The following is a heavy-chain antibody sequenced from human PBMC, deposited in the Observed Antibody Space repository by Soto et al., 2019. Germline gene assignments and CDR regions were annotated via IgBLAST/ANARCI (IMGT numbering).Heavy chain of an antibody. CDR1: GGAISVYY. V-gene: IGHV4-4*07. CDR2: IYSSGST. Sequence: SETLSPTCTVTGGAISVYYWTWIRQSDGEGLEWIGRIYSSGSTNYNPSLKSRVTISLDTSMNYFSLRLSSVTAADTAVYYCARGQRFSDWFDPWGQGTLVTVSS. D-gene: IGHD3-3*01. CDR3: ARGQRFSDWFDP. J-gene: IGHJ5*02.